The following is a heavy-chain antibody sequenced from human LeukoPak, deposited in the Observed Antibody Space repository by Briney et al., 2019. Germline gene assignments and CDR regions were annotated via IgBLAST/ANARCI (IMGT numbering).Heavy chain of an antibody. J-gene: IGHJ3*02. CDR1: EFSFSSHS. V-gene: IGHV3-21*01. Sequence: GGSLRLSCAASEFSFSSHSMNWVRQAPGKGLQWVSTINSSGDYTCYADSVKGRFTISRDNAKNSLYLQMNSLRAEDTAVYYCARDGMITAYAFDIWGQGTMVTVSS. D-gene: IGHD3-16*01. CDR2: INSSGDYT. CDR3: ARDGMITAYAFDI.